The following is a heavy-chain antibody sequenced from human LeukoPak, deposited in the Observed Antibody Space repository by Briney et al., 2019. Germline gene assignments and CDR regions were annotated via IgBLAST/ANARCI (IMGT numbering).Heavy chain of an antibody. Sequence: GGSLRLSCAASGFTFSSYSMNWVRQAPGKGLERVSSISSSSSYIYYADSVKGRFTISRDNAKNSLYLQMNSLRAEDTAVYYCARRYYDSSGYLYYFDYWGQGTLVTVSS. CDR1: GFTFSSYS. CDR2: ISSSSSYI. J-gene: IGHJ4*02. V-gene: IGHV3-21*01. CDR3: ARRYYDSSGYLYYFDY. D-gene: IGHD3-22*01.